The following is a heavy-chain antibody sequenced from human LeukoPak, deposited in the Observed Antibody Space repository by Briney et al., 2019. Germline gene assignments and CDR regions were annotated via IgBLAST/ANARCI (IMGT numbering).Heavy chain of an antibody. CDR2: INSADDT. D-gene: IGHD3-10*01. J-gene: IGHJ3*01. CDR1: GFTFSMYD. V-gene: IGHV3-13*04. CDR3: ARAFGWGVDF. Sequence: GGSLRLSCAASGFTFSMYDMHWVRQVPGKGLEWVSAINSADDTYYAGSVKGRFTISRENAKNSLYLQMNSLRAGDTAVYYCARAFGWGVDFWGQGTMVTVSS.